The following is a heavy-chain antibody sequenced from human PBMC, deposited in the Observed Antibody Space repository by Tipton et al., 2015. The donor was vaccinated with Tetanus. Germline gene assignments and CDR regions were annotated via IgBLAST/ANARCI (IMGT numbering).Heavy chain of an antibody. D-gene: IGHD3-10*01. J-gene: IGHJ5*02. Sequence: QLVQSGAEVKKPGESLKISCKVSGHNSRSYWVSWVRQMPGKGLGWMGIIYPGDSDATYNPSFEGQVTISADKSISTAYLQWTSLKPSDTAIYFCARLPKHYSASGSTWGQGTLVTVSS. CDR2: IYPGDSDA. CDR1: GHNSRSYW. V-gene: IGHV5-51*01. CDR3: ARLPKHYSASGST.